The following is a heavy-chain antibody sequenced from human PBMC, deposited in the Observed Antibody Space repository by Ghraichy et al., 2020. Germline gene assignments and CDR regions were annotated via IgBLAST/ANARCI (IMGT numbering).Heavy chain of an antibody. Sequence: GGSLRLSCAASGFTFSSYNMNWVRQAPGKGLEWVSYISSSSGTLYYADSVKGRFTISRDNAKNSLYLQMNSLRDEDTAVYYCGVVVATTGGWFDPWGQGTLVTVSS. V-gene: IGHV3-48*02. CDR1: GFTFSSYN. J-gene: IGHJ5*02. CDR3: GVVVATTGGWFDP. CDR2: ISSSSGTL. D-gene: IGHD2-15*01.